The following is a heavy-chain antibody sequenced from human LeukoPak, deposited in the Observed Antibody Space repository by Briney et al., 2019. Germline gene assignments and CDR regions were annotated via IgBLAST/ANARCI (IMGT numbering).Heavy chain of an antibody. Sequence: GGSLRLSCAASGFTFSSYGMHWVRQAPGKGLEWGAFIRYDGSNKYYADSVKGRFTISRDNFKNTLYLQMNSLRAEDTAVYYCAKPKGLRFLEWYTPDYWGQGTLVTVSS. D-gene: IGHD3-3*01. CDR2: IRYDGSNK. CDR3: AKPKGLRFLEWYTPDY. J-gene: IGHJ4*02. V-gene: IGHV3-30*02. CDR1: GFTFSSYG.